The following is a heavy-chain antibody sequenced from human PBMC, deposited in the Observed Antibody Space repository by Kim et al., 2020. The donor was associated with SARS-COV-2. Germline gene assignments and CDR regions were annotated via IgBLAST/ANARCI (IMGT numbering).Heavy chain of an antibody. J-gene: IGHJ6*02. CDR2: IYYSGST. CDR3: ATPGGVRYFDWLSKQGGYYYYGMDV. Sequence: SETLSLTCTVSGGSISSSSYYWGWIRQPPGKGLEWIGSIYYSGSTYYNPSLKSRVTISVDTSKNQFSLKLSSVTAADTAVYYCATPGGVRYFDWLSKQGGYYYYGMDVWGQGTTVTVSS. V-gene: IGHV4-39*01. D-gene: IGHD3-9*01. CDR1: GGSISSSSYY.